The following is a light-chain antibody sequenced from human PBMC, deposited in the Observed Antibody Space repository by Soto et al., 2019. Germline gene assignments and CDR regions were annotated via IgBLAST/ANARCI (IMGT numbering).Light chain of an antibody. CDR1: QDISSH. CDR2: AEY. V-gene: IGKV1-17*01. J-gene: IGKJ3*01. CDR3: LQHNTYPFT. Sequence: DIQMTQSPSSLSASVGDRVTITCRASQDISSHLGWFQQKPGKAPKRIIYAEYTLESGVPSRFSGSRSGKEFTLTISSLQPEDFATYYCLQHNTYPFTFGPGTKVDIK.